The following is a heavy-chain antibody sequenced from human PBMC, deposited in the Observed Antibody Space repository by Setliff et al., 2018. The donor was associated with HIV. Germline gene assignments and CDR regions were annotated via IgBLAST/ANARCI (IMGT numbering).Heavy chain of an antibody. J-gene: IGHJ3*02. CDR2: INPNSGGT. D-gene: IGHD1-26*01. V-gene: IGHV1-2*04. Sequence: EASVKVSCKASGYTFTGYYMHWVRQAPGQGLEWMGWINPNSGGTNFAQKFQGWVTMTRDTSISTAYMELSRLRSDDTAVYYCARGTRVGANDAFDIWGQGTMVTVSS. CDR1: GYTFTGYY. CDR3: ARGTRVGANDAFDI.